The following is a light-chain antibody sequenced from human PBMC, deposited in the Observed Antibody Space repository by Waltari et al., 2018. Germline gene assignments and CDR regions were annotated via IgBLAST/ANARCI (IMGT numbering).Light chain of an antibody. CDR2: YDS. Sequence: SYVVTQSPSVSVSPGEPARITCGADNIGSKSVHWSQQRPGQGPVLVISYDSDRPSGMPERFSGSNSGNTAPLTNIWVEADDEADYYCLVWHSTTDHHGVFGGGTKLTVL. V-gene: IGLV3-21*04. CDR1: NIGSKS. CDR3: LVWHSTTDHHGV. J-gene: IGLJ2*01.